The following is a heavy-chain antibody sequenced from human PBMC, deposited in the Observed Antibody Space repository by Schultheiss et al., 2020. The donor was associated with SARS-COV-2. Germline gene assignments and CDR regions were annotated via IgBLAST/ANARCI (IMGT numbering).Heavy chain of an antibody. CDR3: ARALLGGPGAAAHT. CDR1: GYNFRIYG. J-gene: IGHJ4*02. D-gene: IGHD3-16*01. Sequence: ASVKVSCKSFGYNFRIYGITWVRQAPGQGLEWMGWINPNSGGTNYAQKFQGWVTMTRDTSISTAYMELSRLRSDDTAMYYCARALLGGPGAAAHTWGQGTVITVSS. V-gene: IGHV1-2*04. CDR2: INPNSGGT.